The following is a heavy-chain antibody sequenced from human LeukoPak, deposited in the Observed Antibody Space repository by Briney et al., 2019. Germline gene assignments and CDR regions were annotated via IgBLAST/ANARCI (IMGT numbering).Heavy chain of an antibody. V-gene: IGHV3-30*04. CDR3: ARDGGAHSSGWSVFDY. CDR1: GFSFSRFP. D-gene: IGHD6-19*01. J-gene: IGHJ4*02. CDR2: ISHDGSNK. Sequence: GRSLRLSCAASGFSFSRFPMHWVRQAPGKGLEWVALISHDGSNKHYTDSVRGRFTRSRDNAKNSLYLQMNSLRAEDTAVYYCARDGGAHSSGWSVFDYWGQGTLVTVSS.